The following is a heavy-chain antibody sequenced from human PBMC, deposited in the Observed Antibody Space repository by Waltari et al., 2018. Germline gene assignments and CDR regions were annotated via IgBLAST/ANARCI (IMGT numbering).Heavy chain of an antibody. CDR3: ARDARDWEAVDNTYLDS. J-gene: IGHJ4*02. V-gene: IGHV4-34*01. D-gene: IGHD2-21*02. CDR1: CGSFNGYY. Sequence: QLRLQQWGAGLLKPSETLSLTCAVSCGSFNGYYWSWIRQTPGKGLEWIGEVDHSGSANYRPSLKSRVTVSLDTSNKQVSLTLTSVTAADTGIYYCARDARDWEAVDNTYLDSWGQGTLVAVSS. CDR2: VDHSGSA.